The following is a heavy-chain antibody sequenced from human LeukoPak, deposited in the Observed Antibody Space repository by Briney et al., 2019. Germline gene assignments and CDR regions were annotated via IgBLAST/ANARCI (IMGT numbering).Heavy chain of an antibody. J-gene: IGHJ3*02. V-gene: IGHV3-9*03. CDR3: AKDLTKRSDDFWSSAFDI. Sequence: GGSLRLSCAASGFTFDDYAMHWVRQAPGKGLEWVSGISWNSGSIGYADSVKGRFTISRDNAKNSLYLQMNSLRAEDMALYYCAKDLTKRSDDFWSSAFDIWGQGTMVTVSS. CDR1: GFTFDDYA. D-gene: IGHD3-3*01. CDR2: ISWNSGSI.